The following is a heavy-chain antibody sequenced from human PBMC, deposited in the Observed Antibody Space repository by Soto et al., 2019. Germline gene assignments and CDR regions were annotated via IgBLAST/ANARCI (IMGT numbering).Heavy chain of an antibody. D-gene: IGHD3-10*01. CDR1: GVTFSNYA. CDR3: AKERGYGAGSYSYYLDF. J-gene: IGHJ4*02. V-gene: IGHV3-30-3*01. Sequence: QVQLVESGGGVVQPGRSLRLSCGASGVTFSNYAMHLARQAPGKGLELVALISYDGNNKYYADSVKGRFTISRDNSKSTLYLQMISLRAEDTSLYYCAKERGYGAGSYSYYLDFWCQVTQVTVAS. CDR2: ISYDGNNK.